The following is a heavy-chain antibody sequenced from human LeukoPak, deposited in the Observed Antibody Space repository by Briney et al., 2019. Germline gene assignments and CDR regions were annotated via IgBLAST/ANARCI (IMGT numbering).Heavy chain of an antibody. CDR2: MNPNSGYT. J-gene: IGHJ6*02. CDR1: GYTFTNYD. D-gene: IGHD2-2*01. Sequence: ASVKVSCKASGYTFTNYDINWVRQATGQGLEWMGWMNPNSGYTGYAQKFQGRFTMTRNTSISTAYMELSSLRSEDTAVYYCAREAVIPATMGYYGMDVWGQGTTVSVSS. CDR3: AREAVIPATMGYYGMDV. V-gene: IGHV1-8*01.